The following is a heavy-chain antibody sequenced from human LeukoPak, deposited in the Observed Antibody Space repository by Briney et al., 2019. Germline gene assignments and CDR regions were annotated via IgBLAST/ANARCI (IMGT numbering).Heavy chain of an antibody. J-gene: IGHJ4*02. Sequence: PSETLSLTCTVSGYSISSGYYWSWIRQPPGKGLEWIGEINHSGSTNYNPSLKSRVTISVDTSKNQFSLKLSSVTAADTAVYYCARQVSGSSWYRGYFDYWGQGTLVTVSS. CDR2: INHSGST. CDR3: ARQVSGSSWYRGYFDY. D-gene: IGHD6-13*01. V-gene: IGHV4-38-2*02. CDR1: GYSISSGYY.